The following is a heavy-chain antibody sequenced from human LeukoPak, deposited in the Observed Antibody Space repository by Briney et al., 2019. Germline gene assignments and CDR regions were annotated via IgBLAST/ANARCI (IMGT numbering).Heavy chain of an antibody. V-gene: IGHV3-30-3*01. CDR1: GFTFSSYA. CDR2: ISYDGSNK. Sequence: GGSLRLSCAASGFTFSSYAMHWVRQAPGKGLEWVAVISYDGSNKYYADSVKGRFTISRDNSKNTLYLQMNSLRAEDTAVYYCARHGGDIAATLADAFDIWGQGTMVTVSS. D-gene: IGHD2-15*01. CDR3: ARHGGDIAATLADAFDI. J-gene: IGHJ3*02.